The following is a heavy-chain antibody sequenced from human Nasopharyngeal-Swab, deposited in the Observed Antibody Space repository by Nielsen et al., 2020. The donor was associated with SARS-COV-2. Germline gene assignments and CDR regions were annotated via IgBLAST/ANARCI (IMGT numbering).Heavy chain of an antibody. V-gene: IGHV3-11*06. CDR1: GFIFSDRY. CDR2: ISSTSSHT. Sequence: GESLKISCAASGFIFSDRYMSWIRQAPGKGLEWISYISSTSSHTEYANSVEGRFTISRDNAQNSLYLQMSSPNAGDTAVYYCARGGSFDVPLDSWGQGTLVTVSS. J-gene: IGHJ5*01. CDR3: ARGGSFDVPLDS. D-gene: IGHD3-10*02.